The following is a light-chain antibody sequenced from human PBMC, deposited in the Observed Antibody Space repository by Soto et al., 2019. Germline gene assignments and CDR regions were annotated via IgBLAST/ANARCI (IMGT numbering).Light chain of an antibody. CDR3: QQYNSYSSIT. J-gene: IGKJ5*01. CDR2: DAS. Sequence: DIQMTQSSSTLSASVGDRVTITCRASQSISSWLAWYQQKPGKAPKLLIYDASSLESGVPSRFSGSGSATEFSLTISSLQPDDFATYYCQQYNSYSSITFGQGKRLEIK. V-gene: IGKV1-5*01. CDR1: QSISSW.